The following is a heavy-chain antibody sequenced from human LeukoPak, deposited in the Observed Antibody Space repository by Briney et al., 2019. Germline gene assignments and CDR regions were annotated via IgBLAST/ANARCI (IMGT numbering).Heavy chain of an antibody. CDR1: GGTFSSYA. D-gene: IGHD3-22*01. Sequence: ASVKVSCKASGGTFSSYAISWVRQAPGQGLEWMGRIIPIFGTANYAQKFQGRVTITTDESTSTAYMELSSLRSEDTAVYYCAREPRADYDSSGHLDYWGQGTLVAVSS. CDR3: AREPRADYDSSGHLDY. V-gene: IGHV1-69*05. CDR2: IIPIFGTA. J-gene: IGHJ4*02.